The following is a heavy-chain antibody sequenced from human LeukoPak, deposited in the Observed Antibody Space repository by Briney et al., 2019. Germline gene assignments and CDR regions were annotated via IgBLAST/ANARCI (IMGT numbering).Heavy chain of an antibody. J-gene: IGHJ5*02. D-gene: IGHD6-13*01. Sequence: SETLSLTCTVSGGSISSYYWSWIRQPPGKGLEWIGYIYYSGSTNYNPSLKSRVTISVDTSKNQFSLKLSSVTAADTAVYYCARDLSAAAGSWFDTWGQGTLVTVSS. V-gene: IGHV4-59*01. CDR3: ARDLSAAAGSWFDT. CDR1: GGSISSYY. CDR2: IYYSGST.